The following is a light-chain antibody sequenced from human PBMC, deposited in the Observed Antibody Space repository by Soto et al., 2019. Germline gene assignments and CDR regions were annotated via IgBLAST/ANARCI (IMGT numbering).Light chain of an antibody. CDR3: FSYTSSGTYV. CDR2: EVS. V-gene: IGLV2-14*01. Sequence: QLVLTQPASVSGSPGQSITISCTGTSSDVGNYKYVSWYQQHPGKAPKPMIYEVSNRPSGVSNRFSGSKSGNTASLTISGLQAEDETDYYCFSYTSSGTYVFGTGTTVTVL. CDR1: SSDVGNYKY. J-gene: IGLJ1*01.